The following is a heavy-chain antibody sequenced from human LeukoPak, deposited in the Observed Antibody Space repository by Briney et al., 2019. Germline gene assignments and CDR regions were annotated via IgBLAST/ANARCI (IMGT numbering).Heavy chain of an antibody. D-gene: IGHD6-13*01. V-gene: IGHV3-30-3*01. CDR2: ISYDGSNK. J-gene: IGHJ4*02. Sequence: GGSLRLSCAASGFTFSSYAMHWVRQAPGKGLEWVAVISYDGSNKYYADSVKGRFTISRDNSKNTLYLQMNSLRAEDTAVYYCACDAGLIAAASTEFDYWGQGTLVTVSS. CDR3: ACDAGLIAAASTEFDY. CDR1: GFTFSSYA.